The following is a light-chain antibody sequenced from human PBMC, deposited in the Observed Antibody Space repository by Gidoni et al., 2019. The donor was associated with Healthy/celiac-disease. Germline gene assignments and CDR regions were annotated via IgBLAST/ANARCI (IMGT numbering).Light chain of an antibody. CDR1: QSISSY. J-gene: IGKJ4*01. V-gene: IGKV1-39*01. CDR2: AAS. CDR3: QQSYSTPAPT. Sequence: EIQMTQSPASLSASVGERVTLTCRASQSISSYLNWYQQKPGHAPKLLIYAASTLHSGVPSRFSGSGSGTDFTLTISSLQPEDFATYYCQQSYSTPAPTFGGWTKVEIK.